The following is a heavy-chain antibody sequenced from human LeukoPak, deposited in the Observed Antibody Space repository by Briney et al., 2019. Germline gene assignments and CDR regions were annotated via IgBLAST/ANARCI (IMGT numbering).Heavy chain of an antibody. CDR3: ARIRGYCSSTSCYSWDFYQVFLFDY. D-gene: IGHD2-2*01. J-gene: IGHJ4*02. V-gene: IGHV2-26*01. Sequence: SGPTLVNPTETLTLTCTVSGFSLSNARMGVSLIRQPPGKALEWLAHIFSNDEKSYSTSLKSRLTISKDTSKSQVVLTMTNMDPVDTATYYCARIRGYCSSTSCYSWDFYQVFLFDYWGQGTLVTVSS. CDR2: IFSNDEK. CDR1: GFSLSNARMG.